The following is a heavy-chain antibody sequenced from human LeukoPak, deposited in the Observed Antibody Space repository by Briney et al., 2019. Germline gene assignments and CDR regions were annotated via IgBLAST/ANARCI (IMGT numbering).Heavy chain of an antibody. D-gene: IGHD3-10*01. CDR3: ARRARPTMVRGVRGYYFDY. CDR1: GGSFSGYY. J-gene: IGHJ4*02. Sequence: PSETLSLTCAVYGGSFSGYYWSWIRQPPGKGLEWIGEINHSGSTNYNPSLKSRVTISVDTSKNQFSLKLSSVTAADTAVYYCARRARPTMVRGVRGYYFDYWGQGTLVTVSS. CDR2: INHSGST. V-gene: IGHV4-34*01.